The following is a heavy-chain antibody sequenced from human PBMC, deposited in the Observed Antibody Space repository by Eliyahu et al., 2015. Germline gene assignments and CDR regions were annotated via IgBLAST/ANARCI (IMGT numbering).Heavy chain of an antibody. D-gene: IGHD6-13*01. J-gene: IGHJ6*02. CDR3: AAKHSSSWHRDYYYYYGMDV. V-gene: IGHV1-69*01. CDR2: IIPILGTA. CDR1: GGXFSSYX. Sequence: QVQLVQSGAEVKKPGSSVKVSCKASGGXFSSYXIXXVRQAPGQGLEWMGGIIPILGTANYAQKFQGRVTITADESTSTAYMELSSLRSEDTAVYYCAAKHSSSWHRDYYYYYGMDVWGQGTTVTVSS.